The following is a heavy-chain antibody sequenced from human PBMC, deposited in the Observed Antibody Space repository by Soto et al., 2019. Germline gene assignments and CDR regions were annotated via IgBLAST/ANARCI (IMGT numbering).Heavy chain of an antibody. CDR3: AKDVVVGATTGLGDYYYYYGMDV. J-gene: IGHJ6*02. CDR1: GFTFSSYG. V-gene: IGHV3-30*18. CDR2: ISYDGSNK. Sequence: SLQLSCAASGFTFSSYGMHWVRQAPGKGLEWVAVISYDGSNKYYADSVKGRFTISRDNSKNTLYLQMNSLRAEDTAVYYCAKDVVVGATTGLGDYYYYYGMDVWGQGTTVTVSS. D-gene: IGHD1-26*01.